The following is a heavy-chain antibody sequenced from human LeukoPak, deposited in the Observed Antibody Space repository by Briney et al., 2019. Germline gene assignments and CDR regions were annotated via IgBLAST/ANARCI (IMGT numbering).Heavy chain of an antibody. Sequence: TGGSLRLSCAASGFTFSNAWMSWVRQAPGKGLEWFSGIGGGGGNTYYADSVKGRFTISSDNSKNMLYLQMNSLRAEDTAVYYCATTWFKFDYWGQGTLVTVSS. CDR3: ATTWFKFDY. D-gene: IGHD3-22*01. CDR2: IGGGGGNT. J-gene: IGHJ4*02. V-gene: IGHV3-23*01. CDR1: GFTFSNAW.